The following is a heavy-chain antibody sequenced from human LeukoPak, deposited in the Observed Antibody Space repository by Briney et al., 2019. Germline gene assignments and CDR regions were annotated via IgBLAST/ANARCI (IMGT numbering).Heavy chain of an antibody. V-gene: IGHV3-48*02. CDR1: GFTFSTYA. CDR3: ARDLRGDY. CDR2: ISSSTSTI. J-gene: IGHJ4*02. Sequence: GGSLRLSCAASGFTFSTYAMSWVRQAPGKGLESVSYISSSTSTIYYADSVKGRFTISRDNAKNSLYLQMNSLRDEDTALYYCARDLRGDYWGQGTPVTVSS.